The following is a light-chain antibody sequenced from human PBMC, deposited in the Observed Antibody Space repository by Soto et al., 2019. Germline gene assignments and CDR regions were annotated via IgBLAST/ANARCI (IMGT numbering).Light chain of an antibody. V-gene: IGKV3-15*01. CDR3: QHYNNWPLT. Sequence: EIVMTQSPATLSVPPGERATLSCRASQSVSSSSLAWYQQRPGQTPRLLIYATSTRATGIPARFSGSGSGTEFTLTISSLQSEDFAVYYCQHYNNWPLTFGGGTKVDIK. CDR1: QSVSSS. CDR2: ATS. J-gene: IGKJ4*01.